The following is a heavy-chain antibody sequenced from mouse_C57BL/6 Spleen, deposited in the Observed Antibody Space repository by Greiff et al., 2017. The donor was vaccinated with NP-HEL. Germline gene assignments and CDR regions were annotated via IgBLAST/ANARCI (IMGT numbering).Heavy chain of an antibody. CDR2: IYWDDDK. CDR3: ARRRDGEYYYAMDY. J-gene: IGHJ4*01. D-gene: IGHD2-3*01. CDR1: GFSLSTSGMG. V-gene: IGHV8-12*01. Sequence: QVTLKVSGPGILQSSQTLSLTCSFSGFSLSTSGMGVSWIRQPSGKGLEWLVRIYWDDDKRYNPTLKSRLTIAKDTSRNQVFLKITSVDTADTATYYCARRRDGEYYYAMDYWGQGTSVTVSS.